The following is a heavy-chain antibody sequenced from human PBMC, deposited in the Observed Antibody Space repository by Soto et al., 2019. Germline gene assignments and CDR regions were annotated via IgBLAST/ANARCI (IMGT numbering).Heavy chain of an antibody. CDR2: INPNSGDT. CDR1: GYTFTGYY. Sequence: ASVKVSCKASGYTFTGYYMHWVRQAPGQGLEWMGWINPNSGDTNYAHKFQGWVTMTRDTSISTAYMELSRLRSDDTAVYYCARGVELCSGNLQRGGYYGMDVWGQGTMVTVSS. CDR3: ARGVELCSGNLQRGGYYGMDV. V-gene: IGHV1-2*04. D-gene: IGHD2-15*01. J-gene: IGHJ6*02.